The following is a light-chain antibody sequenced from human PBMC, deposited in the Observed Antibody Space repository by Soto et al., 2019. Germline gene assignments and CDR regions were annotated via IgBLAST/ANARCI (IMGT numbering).Light chain of an antibody. J-gene: IGKJ1*01. CDR2: DAS. Sequence: THMTQSPSTLSASVGDTVPITCRASQSISSWLAWYQQKPGKAPKLLIYDASSLESGVPSRFSGSGAGTEFTLTIRSLQPDDFATYYCQQYNSYSWTFGQGTKVDIK. V-gene: IGKV1-5*01. CDR1: QSISSW. CDR3: QQYNSYSWT.